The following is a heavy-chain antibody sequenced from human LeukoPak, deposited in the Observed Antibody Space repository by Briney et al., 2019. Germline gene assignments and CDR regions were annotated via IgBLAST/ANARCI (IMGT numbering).Heavy chain of an antibody. Sequence: GESLQISCKGSGYSFTSYWITWVRQMPGKGLEWMGRIDPSDSYTNYSPSFQGHVTISADKSISTAYLQWSSLKASDTAIYYCARHENIFSTFDMGAKGQWSPSLQ. D-gene: IGHD3-9*01. CDR1: GYSFTSYW. V-gene: IGHV5-10-1*01. CDR3: ARHENIFSTFDM. J-gene: IGHJ3*02. CDR2: IDPSDSYT.